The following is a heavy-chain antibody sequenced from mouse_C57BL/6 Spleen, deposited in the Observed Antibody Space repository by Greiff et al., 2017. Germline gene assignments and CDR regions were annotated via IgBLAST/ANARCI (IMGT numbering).Heavy chain of an antibody. CDR3: ARGLGYFDV. CDR1: GYTFTSYW. Sequence: QVQLQQPGAELVMPGASVKLSCKASGYTFTSYWMHWVKQRPGQGLEWIGEIDPSDSYTNYNQKFKGKSTLTVDKSSSKAYMQLSSLTSEDSAVYYCARGLGYFDVWGTGTTVTVSS. V-gene: IGHV1-69*01. D-gene: IGHD2-2*01. CDR2: IDPSDSYT. J-gene: IGHJ1*03.